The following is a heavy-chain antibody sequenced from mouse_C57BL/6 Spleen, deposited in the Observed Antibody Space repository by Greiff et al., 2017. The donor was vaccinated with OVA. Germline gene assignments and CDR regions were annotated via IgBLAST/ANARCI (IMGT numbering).Heavy chain of an antibody. D-gene: IGHD1-1*01. CDR3: ARGSSYAMDY. J-gene: IGHJ4*01. CDR1: GFTFSSYG. Sequence: EVHLVESGGDLVKPGGSLKLSCAASGFTFSSYGMSWVRQTPDKRLEWVATISSGGSYTYYPDSVKGRFTISRDNAKNTLYLQMSSLKSEDTAMYYCARGSSYAMDYWGQGTSVTVSS. V-gene: IGHV5-6*01. CDR2: ISSGGSYT.